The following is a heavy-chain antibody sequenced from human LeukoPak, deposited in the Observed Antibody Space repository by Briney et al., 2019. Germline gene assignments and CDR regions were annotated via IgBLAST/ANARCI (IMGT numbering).Heavy chain of an antibody. J-gene: IGHJ4*02. D-gene: IGHD6-13*01. CDR3: ARDPAAAGSL. Sequence: GGSLRLSCSGYGFTFGDYGMTWVRQVPGEGLEWVSGITWNGGNIGYGDSVKGRFTISRDNAKNSLYLQMNSLRAEDTAVYYCARDPAAAGSLWGQGTLVTVSS. V-gene: IGHV3-20*04. CDR2: ITWNGGNI. CDR1: GFTFGDYG.